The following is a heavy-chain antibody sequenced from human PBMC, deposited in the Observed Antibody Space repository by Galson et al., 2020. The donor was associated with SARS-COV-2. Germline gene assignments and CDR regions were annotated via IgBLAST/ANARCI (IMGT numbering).Heavy chain of an antibody. CDR3: ARHGVQLWFRSPFDY. D-gene: IGHD5-18*01. CDR2: IYYSGNT. V-gene: IGHV4-59*08. CDR1: GGTMTTYY. Sequence: ETSETLSLTCSVSGGTMTTYYWSWIRQPPGKGLEWIGYIYYSGNTDYNPSLKSRVTISVDTSKNQFSLTLNSVTAADTAVYFCARHGVQLWFRSPFDYWGQGVLVTVSS. J-gene: IGHJ4*02.